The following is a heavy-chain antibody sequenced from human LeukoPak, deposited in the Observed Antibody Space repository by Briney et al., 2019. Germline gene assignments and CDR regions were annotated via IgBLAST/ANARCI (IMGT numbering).Heavy chain of an antibody. CDR3: AREDGDGTGAFDI. CDR1: GYTFSVYY. CDR2: VNPNSGGT. Sequence: ASVKVSRKTSGYTFSVYYVHWLRQAPGQGLEWMGRVNPNSGGTNYAQNFQGRVTMTRDTSITTAYMELSGLRSDDTALYYCAREDGDGTGAFDIWGQGTLVTVSS. D-gene: IGHD2-21*01. J-gene: IGHJ3*02. V-gene: IGHV1-2*06.